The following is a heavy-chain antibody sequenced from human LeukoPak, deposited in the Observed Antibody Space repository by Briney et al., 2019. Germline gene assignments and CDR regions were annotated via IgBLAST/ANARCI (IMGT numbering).Heavy chain of an antibody. J-gene: IGHJ6*02. CDR1: GFTFSDYA. V-gene: IGHV3-21*01. Sequence: PGGSLRLSCAASGFTFSDYAMNWVRQAPGKGLEWVSSISSSSSYIYYADSVKGRFTISRDNAKNSLYLQMNSLRAEDTAVYYCARDVGTGWIQLWSTHPTQALYGMDVWGQGTTVTVSS. CDR2: ISSSSSYI. D-gene: IGHD5-18*01. CDR3: ARDVGTGWIQLWSTHPTQALYGMDV.